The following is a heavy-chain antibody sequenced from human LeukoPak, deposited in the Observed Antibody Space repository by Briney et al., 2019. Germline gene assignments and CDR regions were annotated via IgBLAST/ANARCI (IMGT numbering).Heavy chain of an antibody. V-gene: IGHV3-33*01. D-gene: IGHD1-14*01. CDR2: IWYDGSNK. J-gene: IGHJ2*01. Sequence: GGSLRFSCAASGFTFSSYGMHWVRQAPGKGLEWVAVIWYDGSNKYYADSVKGRFTISRDNSKNTLYLQMNSLRAEDTAVYYCARDEPSTYYWYFDLWGRGTLVTVSS. CDR1: GFTFSSYG. CDR3: ARDEPSTYYWYFDL.